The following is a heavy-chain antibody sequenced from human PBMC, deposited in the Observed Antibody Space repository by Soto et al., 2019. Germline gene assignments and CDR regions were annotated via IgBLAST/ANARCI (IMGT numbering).Heavy chain of an antibody. J-gene: IGHJ4*02. Sequence: SETLSLTCTVSGGSVSSGGYYWNWIRQHPGKGLEWIGYIYYSGSTSYNPSLKSRVTISVDTSKNQFSLKLSSVTAADTAVYYCARDVGHYYDSSGFDYWGQGTLVTVSS. CDR1: GGSVSSGGYY. V-gene: IGHV4-31*03. CDR3: ARDVGHYYDSSGFDY. CDR2: IYYSGST. D-gene: IGHD3-22*01.